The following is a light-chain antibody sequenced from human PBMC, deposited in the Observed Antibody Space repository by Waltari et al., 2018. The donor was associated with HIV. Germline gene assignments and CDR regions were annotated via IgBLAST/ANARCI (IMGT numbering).Light chain of an antibody. CDR1: QTISSTY. Sequence: EIALTQSPGTLSLSPGERATLSCRARQTISSTYVAWYQQKPCQAPRLLIYGASSRATGIPDRFSGSVSGTDFTLSFSSLEPEDCAVYYCQQDIGSPRTLGQGTKVELK. CDR3: QQDIGSPRT. J-gene: IGKJ1*01. CDR2: GAS. V-gene: IGKV3-20*01.